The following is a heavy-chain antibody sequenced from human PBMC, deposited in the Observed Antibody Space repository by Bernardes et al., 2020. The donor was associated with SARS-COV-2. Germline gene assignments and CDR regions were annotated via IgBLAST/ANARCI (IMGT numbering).Heavy chain of an antibody. CDR1: GYTFTSYG. V-gene: IGHV1-18*01. D-gene: IGHD5-18*01. CDR2: ISADSGNT. Sequence: ASVKVSCKASGYTFTSYGISWVRQAPGQGLEWMGWISADSGNTDYAQKFQGRVTMTTDTSTSTAYMELRSLRSDDTAVYYCATVVGYGYGGGWFDPWGQGTLVTVSS. CDR3: ATVVGYGYGGGWFDP. J-gene: IGHJ5*02.